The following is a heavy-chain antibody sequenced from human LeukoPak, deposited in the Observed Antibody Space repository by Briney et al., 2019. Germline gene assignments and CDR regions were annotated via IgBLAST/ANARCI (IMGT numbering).Heavy chain of an antibody. D-gene: IGHD1-20*01. Sequence: PGGSLRLSCAASGFTFSTHWMHWVRHAPGKGLVWVSRINTAGSTTDYADSVKGRFTISRDNAKNTLYLQMNSLRAEDTAVYYWGRDLNWNQIDYWGQGSLVTVSS. V-gene: IGHV3-74*01. CDR2: INTAGSTT. CDR3: GRDLNWNQIDY. J-gene: IGHJ4*02. CDR1: GFTFSTHW.